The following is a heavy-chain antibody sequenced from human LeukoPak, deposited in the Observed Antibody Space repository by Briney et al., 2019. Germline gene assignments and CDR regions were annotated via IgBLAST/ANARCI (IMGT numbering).Heavy chain of an antibody. CDR3: ARDGDGSGVAKY. D-gene: IGHD5-24*01. Sequence: SETLSLTRTVSGGSISSYYWSWIRQPPGKGLEWIGYIYYSGSTNYNPSLKSRVTISVDTSKNQFSLKLSSVTAADTAVYYCARDGDGSGVAKYWGQGTLVTVSS. V-gene: IGHV4-59*01. CDR1: GGSISSYY. J-gene: IGHJ4*02. CDR2: IYYSGST.